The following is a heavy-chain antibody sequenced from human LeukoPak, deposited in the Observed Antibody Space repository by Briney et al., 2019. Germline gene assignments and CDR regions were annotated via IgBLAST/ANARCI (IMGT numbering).Heavy chain of an antibody. Sequence: PGGSLRLSCAASGFTFSSYEMNWVRQAPGKGLEWVSYISISGSTIYYADSVKGRFTISRDNAKNSLYLQMNSLRAEDTAVYYCAREDMGYCSSGSCYRAWFDPWGQGTLVTVSS. CDR1: GFTFSSYE. J-gene: IGHJ5*02. CDR3: AREDMGYCSSGSCYRAWFDP. V-gene: IGHV3-48*03. D-gene: IGHD2-15*01. CDR2: ISISGSTI.